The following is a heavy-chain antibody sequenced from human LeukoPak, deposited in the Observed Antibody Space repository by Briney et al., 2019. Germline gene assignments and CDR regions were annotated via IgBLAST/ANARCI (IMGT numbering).Heavy chain of an antibody. CDR1: GFTFSSHW. J-gene: IGHJ4*02. D-gene: IGHD6-13*01. CDR2: TRNKANSYTT. CDR3: ARWGYSSSWYYFDY. Sequence: PGGSLRLSCAASGFTFSSHWMNWVRQAPGKGLEWVGRTRNKANSYTTEYAASVKGRFTISRDDSKNSLYLQMNSLKTEDTAVYYCARWGYSSSWYYFDYWGQGTLVTVSS. V-gene: IGHV3-72*01.